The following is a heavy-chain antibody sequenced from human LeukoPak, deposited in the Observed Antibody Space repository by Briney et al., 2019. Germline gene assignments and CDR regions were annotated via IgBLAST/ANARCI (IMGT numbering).Heavy chain of an antibody. CDR2: ISWNSGSV. V-gene: IGHV3-9*03. Sequence: GRSLRLSCAASGFTFDDYAMHWVRQAPGKGLEWVSGISWNSGSVGYADSVKGRFTNSRDNAKNSLYLQMNSLRAEDMALYFCAKGSSYSFGYWYFDLWGRGTLVTVSS. D-gene: IGHD5-18*01. J-gene: IGHJ2*01. CDR3: AKGSSYSFGYWYFDL. CDR1: GFTFDDYA.